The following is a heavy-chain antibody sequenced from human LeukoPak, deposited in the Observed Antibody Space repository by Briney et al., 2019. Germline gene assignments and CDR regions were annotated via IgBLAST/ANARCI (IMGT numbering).Heavy chain of an antibody. CDR1: GYTFTRYY. J-gene: IGHJ5*02. V-gene: IGHV1-2*02. CDR3: ARVFPYEYGVSLCSWCDP. D-gene: IGHD6-6*01. Sequence: ASVKVSCKASGYTFTRYYMHWVRQAPGQGLEWMGWINPNSGGTNYAQKFQGRVTMARDTAIITAYMELRRLRSDDTAVYYCARVFPYEYGVSLCSWCDPWGQGTLVTVSS. CDR2: INPNSGGT.